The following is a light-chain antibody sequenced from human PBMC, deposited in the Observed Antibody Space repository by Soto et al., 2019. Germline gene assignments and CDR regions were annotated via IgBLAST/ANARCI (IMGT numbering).Light chain of an antibody. Sequence: EIVLTQSPGTLSLSPGERATLSCRASQSVSSNYLAWYQQRPGQAPRLLIYGISSRATGIPDRFSGSGSGTDFTLTISRLEPEDFAMYYCQQYGRSPYTFGPGTKLEIK. V-gene: IGKV3-20*01. CDR3: QQYGRSPYT. CDR1: QSVSSNY. CDR2: GIS. J-gene: IGKJ2*01.